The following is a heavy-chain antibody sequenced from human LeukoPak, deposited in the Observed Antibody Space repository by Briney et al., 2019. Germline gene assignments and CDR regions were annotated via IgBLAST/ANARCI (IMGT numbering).Heavy chain of an antibody. CDR3: ARGGYSYGDFDY. Sequence: SETLSLICAVYGGSFSGYYWSWIRQPPGKGLEWIGEINHSGSTNYNPSLKSRVTISVDTSKNQFSLKLSSVTAADTAVYYCARGGYSYGDFDYWGQGTLVTVSS. J-gene: IGHJ4*02. CDR1: GGSFSGYY. D-gene: IGHD5-18*01. V-gene: IGHV4-34*01. CDR2: INHSGST.